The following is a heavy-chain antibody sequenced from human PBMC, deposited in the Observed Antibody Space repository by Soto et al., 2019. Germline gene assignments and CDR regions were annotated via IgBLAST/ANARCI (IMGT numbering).Heavy chain of an antibody. CDR2: ISAYNGNT. V-gene: IGHV1-18*01. Sequence: QVQLVQSGAEVKKPGASVKVSCKASGYTFTSYGISWVRQAPGQGLEWMGWISAYNGNTNYAQKLQGRVTMTTDTSTSTAYMELRSLRSDDTDVYYCARSLWKQLDPDDAFDIWGQGTMVTVSS. CDR3: ARSLWKQLDPDDAFDI. CDR1: GYTFTSYG. D-gene: IGHD6-13*01. J-gene: IGHJ3*02.